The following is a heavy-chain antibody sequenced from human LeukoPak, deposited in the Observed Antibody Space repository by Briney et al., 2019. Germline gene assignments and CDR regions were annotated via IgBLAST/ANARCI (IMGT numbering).Heavy chain of an antibody. D-gene: IGHD3-3*01. CDR3: ATLPSIFGVVIPLI. CDR1: GFTFSDYY. Sequence: PGGSLRLSCAASGFTFSDYYMSWIRQAPGKGLEWVSYISSSGSTIYYADSVKGRFTISRDNAKNSLYLQMNSLRAEDTALYYCATLPSIFGVVIPLIWGQGTLVTVSS. J-gene: IGHJ4*02. V-gene: IGHV3-11*04. CDR2: ISSSGSTI.